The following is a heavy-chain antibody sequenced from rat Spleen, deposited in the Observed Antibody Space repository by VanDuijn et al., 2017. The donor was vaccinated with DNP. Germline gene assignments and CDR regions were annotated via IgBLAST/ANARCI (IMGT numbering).Heavy chain of an antibody. D-gene: IGHD1-11*01. J-gene: IGHJ2*01. Sequence: EVQLVESGGGLVQPGRSMKLSCAASGFTFSDYNMAWVRQAPKKGLEWVATISTSGSRTYYPDSVKGRFTISRDNAKSSLDLQMNSLRSEDMATYYCTRHYGGYLYYFDYWGQGVMVTVSS. V-gene: IGHV5-46*01. CDR2: ISTSGSRT. CDR1: GFTFSDYN. CDR3: TRHYGGYLYYFDY.